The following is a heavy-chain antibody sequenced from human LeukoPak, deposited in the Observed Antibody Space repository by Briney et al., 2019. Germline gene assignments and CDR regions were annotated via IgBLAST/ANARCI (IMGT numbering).Heavy chain of an antibody. J-gene: IGHJ4*02. Sequence: GGSLRLSCAASGISFSNYSMNWVRQAPGKGLEWVSLISSSSRFIYYGDSVKGRFTISRDNAKKSLYLQMNSLRAEDMAVYYCAAGSSGTYYYFDYWGQGTLVTVSS. CDR2: ISSSSRFI. D-gene: IGHD6-19*01. CDR3: AAGSSGTYYYFDY. V-gene: IGHV3-21*01. CDR1: GISFSNYS.